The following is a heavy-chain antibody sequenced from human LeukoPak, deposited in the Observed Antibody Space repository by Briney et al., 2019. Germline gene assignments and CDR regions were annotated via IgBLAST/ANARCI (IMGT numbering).Heavy chain of an antibody. D-gene: IGHD3-3*01. CDR3: ARGPEEKQYWSGSSGLWYFDS. V-gene: IGHV4-31*03. CDR2: TSHTGNT. J-gene: IGHJ4*02. CDR1: GDSISSGGYF. Sequence: SETLSLTCTVSGDSISSGGYFWSWIRQHPGRGLEWIGHTSHTGNTFYNPSLRGRLSVSIDTSNKQFSLRLSSVTAADAAVYFCARGPEEKQYWSGSSGLWYFDSWGQGILVTVSS.